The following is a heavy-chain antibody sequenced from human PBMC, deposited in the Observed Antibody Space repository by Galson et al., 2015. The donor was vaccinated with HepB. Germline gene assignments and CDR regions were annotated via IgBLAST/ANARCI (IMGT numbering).Heavy chain of an antibody. Sequence: TLSLTCAVSGLSIDNKWWVWIRQPPGKGLQWMGYIFRVGTAFYNPSLESRLTLSRDNFASQVSLKLSAVTAADTATYYCATKTDAIYFFDYWGQGITVTVSS. V-gene: IGHV4-28*02. CDR1: GLSIDNKW. J-gene: IGHJ4*02. CDR2: IFRVGTA. CDR3: ATKTDAIYFFDY. D-gene: IGHD2-2*01.